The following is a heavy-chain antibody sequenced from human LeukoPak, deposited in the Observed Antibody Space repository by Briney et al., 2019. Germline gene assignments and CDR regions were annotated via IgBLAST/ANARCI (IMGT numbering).Heavy chain of an antibody. Sequence: GGSLRLSCAASGFTFSSYWMSWVRQAPGKGLEWVANIKQDGSEKYYVDSVKGRFTISRDNAKNSLYLQMNSLRAEVTAVYYCARDGDSSSWYTRFYYYYYGMDVWGQGTTVTVSS. CDR2: IKQDGSEK. CDR1: GFTFSSYW. CDR3: ARDGDSSSWYTRFYYYYYGMDV. D-gene: IGHD6-13*01. V-gene: IGHV3-7*03. J-gene: IGHJ6*02.